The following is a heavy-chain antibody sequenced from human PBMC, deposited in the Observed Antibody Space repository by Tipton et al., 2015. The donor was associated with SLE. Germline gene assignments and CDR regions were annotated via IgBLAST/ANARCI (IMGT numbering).Heavy chain of an antibody. J-gene: IGHJ4*02. CDR2: TRNKANSYTT. CDR3: ASSGSYSPFDY. D-gene: IGHD1-26*01. V-gene: IGHV3-72*01. Sequence: SLRLSCAASGFTFSDHYMDWVRQAPGKGLEWVGRTRNKANSYTTEYAASVKGRFSISRDDSKNSLYLQMNGLKTEDTAVYYCASSGSYSPFDYWGQGTLVTVSS. CDR1: GFTFSDHY.